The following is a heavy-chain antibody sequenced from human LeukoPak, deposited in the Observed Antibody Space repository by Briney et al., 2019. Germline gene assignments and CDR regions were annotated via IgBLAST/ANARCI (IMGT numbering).Heavy chain of an antibody. J-gene: IGHJ5*02. CDR1: GGSFSGYY. V-gene: IGHV4-34*01. CDR3: ARGGPNWFDP. Sequence: SETLSLTCAVYGGSFSGYYWSWIRQPPGKGLEWIGEINHSGSTNYNPSLKSRVTISVDTSKNQFSLKLSSVTAADTAVYYCARGGPNWFDPWGQGTLVTVSS. CDR2: INHSGST.